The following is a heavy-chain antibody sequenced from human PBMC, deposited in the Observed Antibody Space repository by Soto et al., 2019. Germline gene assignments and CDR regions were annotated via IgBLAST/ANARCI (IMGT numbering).Heavy chain of an antibody. V-gene: IGHV1-18*01. D-gene: IGHD2-15*01. Sequence: QVQLVQSGAAVKKPGASVKVSCKASGYTFTSYGISWVRQAPGQGLEWMGWISAYNGNTNYAQKLQGRVTMTTDTSTSTAYMELRSLRSDDTAVYYCARNGYCSGGSCYYYYYGMDVWGQGTTVTVSS. CDR3: ARNGYCSGGSCYYYYYGMDV. J-gene: IGHJ6*02. CDR2: ISAYNGNT. CDR1: GYTFTSYG.